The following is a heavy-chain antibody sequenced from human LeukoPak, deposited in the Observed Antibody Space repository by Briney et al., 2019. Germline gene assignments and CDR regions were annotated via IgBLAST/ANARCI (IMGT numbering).Heavy chain of an antibody. CDR2: MNPNSGNT. D-gene: IGHD2-8*01. V-gene: IGHV1-8*01. CDR1: GYTFTSYD. CDR3: ATSDPDVSVYYFDY. J-gene: IGHJ4*02. Sequence: ASVKVSCKASGYTFTSYDINWVRQATGQGLEWMGWMNPNSGNTGYAQKFQGRVTMTRNTSISTAYMELSSLRSEDTAVYYCATSDPDVSVYYFDYWGQGTLVTVSS.